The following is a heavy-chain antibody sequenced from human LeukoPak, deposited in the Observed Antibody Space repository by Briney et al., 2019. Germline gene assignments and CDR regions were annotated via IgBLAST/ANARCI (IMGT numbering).Heavy chain of an antibody. V-gene: IGHV3-7*03. CDR3: VRNLAVAGTCFDS. Sequence: GGSLRLSRAASGFTFRNYWMSWVRQAPGTGLEWVANIKQDGSDRNYVTSVRGRFTISRDNAESSLYLQMNSLRVEDTAVYYCVRNLAVAGTCFDSWGRGTLVTVSS. CDR2: IKQDGSDR. D-gene: IGHD6-19*01. J-gene: IGHJ4*02. CDR1: GFTFRNYW.